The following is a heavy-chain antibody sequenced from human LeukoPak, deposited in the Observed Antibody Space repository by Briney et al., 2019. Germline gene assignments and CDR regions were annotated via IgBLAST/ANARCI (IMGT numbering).Heavy chain of an antibody. D-gene: IGHD2-15*01. CDR3: ARLYCSGGSCYRSFDY. J-gene: IGHJ4*02. CDR2: ISSSGSTI. V-gene: IGHV3-48*03. Sequence: GGSLRLSCAASGFTFSSYEMNWVRQAPGKGLEWVSYISSSGSTIYYADSVKGRFTITRDNAKNSLYLQMNSLRAEDTAVYYCARLYCSGGSCYRSFDYWGQGTLVTVSS. CDR1: GFTFSSYE.